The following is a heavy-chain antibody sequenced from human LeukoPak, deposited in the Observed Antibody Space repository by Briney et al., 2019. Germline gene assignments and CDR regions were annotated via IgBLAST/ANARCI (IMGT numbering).Heavy chain of an antibody. D-gene: IGHD4-17*01. V-gene: IGHV1-2*06. J-gene: IGHJ5*01. CDR1: GYTFTRYY. CDR3: ARDVHGDYGSGWFDP. CDR2: VNPNTGDT. Sequence: GASVKVSCKASGYTFTRYYMHWVRQAPGQGLEWMGRVNPNTGDTNFAQKFQGRVTLTSDTSITTAYMDLSRLTFDDTAVYYCARDVHGDYGSGWFDPWGQGTLVSVSS.